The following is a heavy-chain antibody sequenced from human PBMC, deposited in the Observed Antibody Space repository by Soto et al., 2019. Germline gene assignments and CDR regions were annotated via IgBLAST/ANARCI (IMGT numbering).Heavy chain of an antibody. V-gene: IGHV1-18*01. J-gene: IGHJ4*02. D-gene: IGHD3-10*01. CDR1: GYTFTSYG. Sequence: QVQLVQSGAEVKKPGASVKVSCKASGYTFTSYGISWVRQAPGQGLEWMGWISAYNGNTNYAQKLQGRVTMTTDTSXXTAYMELRSLRSDDTAVYYCARDELWFGELWFFDYWGQGTLVTVSS. CDR2: ISAYNGNT. CDR3: ARDELWFGELWFFDY.